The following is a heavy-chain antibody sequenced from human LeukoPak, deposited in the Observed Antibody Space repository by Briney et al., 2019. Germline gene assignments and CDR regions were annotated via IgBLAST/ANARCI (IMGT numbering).Heavy chain of an antibody. CDR1: GFTFGDYA. Sequence: GGSLRLSCTASGFTFGDYAMSWVRQAPGKGLEWVGFIRSKAYGGTTEYAASVKGRFTISRDDSKSIAYLQMNSLKTEDTVVYYCTRSGSGYYYFDYWDQGTLVTVSS. CDR3: TRSGSGYYYFDY. V-gene: IGHV3-49*04. CDR2: IRSKAYGGTT. J-gene: IGHJ4*02. D-gene: IGHD3-22*01.